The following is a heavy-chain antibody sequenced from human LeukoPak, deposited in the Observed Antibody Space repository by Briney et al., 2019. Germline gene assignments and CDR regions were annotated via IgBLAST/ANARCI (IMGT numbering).Heavy chain of an antibody. CDR1: GGSFSGYY. Sequence: SETLSLTCAVYGGSFSGYYWSWIRQPPGKGLEWIGEINHSGSTNYNPSLKSRVTISVDTSKNQFSLKLSSVTAADTAVYYCARLGYYYYYYMDVWGKGTTVTVSS. CDR3: ARLGYYYYYYMDV. CDR2: INHSGST. D-gene: IGHD7-27*01. V-gene: IGHV4-34*01. J-gene: IGHJ6*03.